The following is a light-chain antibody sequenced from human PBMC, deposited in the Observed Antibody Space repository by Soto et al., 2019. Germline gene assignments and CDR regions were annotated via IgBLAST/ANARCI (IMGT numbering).Light chain of an antibody. CDR1: SSDVGSYKS. CDR2: EDS. CDR3: CSYAGSGTWV. Sequence: QSVLTQPASVSGSPGQSITISCTGTSSDVGSYKSVSWYQHHPGKAPKVMIYEDSKRPSGVSNRISGSKSGNTASLTISGLQAEDEADYYCCSYAGSGTWVFGGGTKLTVL. V-gene: IGLV2-23*01. J-gene: IGLJ3*02.